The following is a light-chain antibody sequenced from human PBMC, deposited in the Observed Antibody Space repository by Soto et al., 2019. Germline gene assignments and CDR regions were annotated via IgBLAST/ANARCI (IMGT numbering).Light chain of an antibody. CDR3: VLYMGPRVV. CDR2: STN. V-gene: IGLV8-61*01. J-gene: IGLJ2*01. Sequence: QTVVTQEPSFSVSPGGTVTLTCGLSSGSVSTSYYPSWYQQTPGQAPRTLIYSTNTRSSGVPDRFSASILGNKAALTITGAQADDESDYYCVLYMGPRVVFGGGTKVTVL. CDR1: SGSVSTSYY.